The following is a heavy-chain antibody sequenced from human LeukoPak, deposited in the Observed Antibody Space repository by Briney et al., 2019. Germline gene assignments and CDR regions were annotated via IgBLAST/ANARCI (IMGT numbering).Heavy chain of an antibody. CDR3: ARQYYDSTGYYYFDY. D-gene: IGHD3-22*01. CDR2: MYYSGST. Sequence: SETLSLTCTVSGDSITGSSYYWGWIRQPPGKGLEWIGSMYYSGSTYSNPSLKSRVTISADTSKNQFSLKLKSVTAADTAVYYCARQYYDSTGYYYFDYWGQGTLVTVPS. CDR1: GDSITGSSYY. V-gene: IGHV4-39*01. J-gene: IGHJ4*02.